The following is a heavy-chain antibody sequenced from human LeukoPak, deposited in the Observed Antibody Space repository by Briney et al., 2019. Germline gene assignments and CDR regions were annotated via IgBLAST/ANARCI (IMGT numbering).Heavy chain of an antibody. CDR1: GVSVSSGTYY. CDR2: IYYGGSS. Sequence: PSETLSLTCTVSGVSVSSGTYYWSWIRQPPGEGLEWIGYIYYGGSSNYNPSLKSRLTTSVDTSKNQFSLKLSSVTAADTAMYYCARVLVSTAGFDHWGQGALVTVSS. D-gene: IGHD6-25*01. CDR3: ARVLVSTAGFDH. J-gene: IGHJ4*02. V-gene: IGHV4-61*01.